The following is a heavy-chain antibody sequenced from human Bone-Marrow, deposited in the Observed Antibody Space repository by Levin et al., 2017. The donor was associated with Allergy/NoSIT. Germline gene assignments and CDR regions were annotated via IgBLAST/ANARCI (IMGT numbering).Heavy chain of an antibody. J-gene: IGHJ3*02. V-gene: IGHV1-69*01. D-gene: IGHD6-19*01. CDR3: ALAVAGIDAFDI. Sequence: KISCKASGGTFSSYAISWVRQAPGQGLEWMGGIIPIFGTANYAQKFQGRVTITADESTSTAYMELSSLRSEDTAVYYCALAVAGIDAFDIWGQGTMVTVSS. CDR2: IIPIFGTA. CDR1: GGTFSSYA.